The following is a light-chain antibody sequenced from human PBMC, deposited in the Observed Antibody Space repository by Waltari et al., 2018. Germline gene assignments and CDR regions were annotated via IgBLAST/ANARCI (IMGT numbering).Light chain of an antibody. CDR1: SSNIGSNP. Sequence: QSVLTQPPSASGTPGQRVTISCSGSSSNIGSNPVNWYQQPPGTAPSLLIYGGNRRPSGVPDRFSGSKSGTSASLAISGLQSEDEVDFYCAVWDNSLNGVVFGGGTKLTVL. J-gene: IGLJ2*01. V-gene: IGLV1-44*01. CDR3: AVWDNSLNGVV. CDR2: GGN.